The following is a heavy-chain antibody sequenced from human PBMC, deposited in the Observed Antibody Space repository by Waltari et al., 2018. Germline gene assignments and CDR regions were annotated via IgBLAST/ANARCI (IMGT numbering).Heavy chain of an antibody. CDR3: ARYGEVPPNYFFDY. V-gene: IGHV4-34*01. D-gene: IGHD2-21*01. Sequence: QVQLHQWGAGQLKPSETLSLTCAVSGESFLGYFWSWIRQSPGKGLEWFGAIHYSGSTNYNPTLASRLSLSVDTTKKQFSLRLTSVTAADAALYFCARYGEVPPNYFFDYWGQGTLVTVSS. J-gene: IGHJ4*01. CDR1: GESFLGYF. CDR2: IHYSGST.